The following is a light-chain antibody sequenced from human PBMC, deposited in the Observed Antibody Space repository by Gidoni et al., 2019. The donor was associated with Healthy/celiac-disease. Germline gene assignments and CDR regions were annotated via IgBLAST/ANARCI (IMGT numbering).Light chain of an antibody. CDR2: GKN. CDR3: NSRDSSGNLV. J-gene: IGLJ2*01. CDR1: SLRSYY. V-gene: IGLV3-19*01. Sequence: SSELTQAPSVSVALGQTVRITCQGDSLRSYYASWYQQKQGQAPVLVIYGKNNRPSGIPDRFSGSSSGNTASLTITGAQAEDEADYYCNSRDSSGNLVFGGGTKLTVL.